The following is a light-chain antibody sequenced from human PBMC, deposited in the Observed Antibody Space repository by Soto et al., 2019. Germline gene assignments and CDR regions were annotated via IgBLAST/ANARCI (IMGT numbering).Light chain of an antibody. Sequence: EIVLTQSPGTLSLSPGEGATVSCRVSQSITSKSLVWYQRKFGQAPRLLIYNTSSRATGIPDRFSGSGSRPDFTLSISRLEPEDFAVYYCQHYGGSFIVGPGTKVDFE. V-gene: IGKV3-20*01. J-gene: IGKJ3*01. CDR3: QHYGGSFI. CDR2: NTS. CDR1: QSITSKS.